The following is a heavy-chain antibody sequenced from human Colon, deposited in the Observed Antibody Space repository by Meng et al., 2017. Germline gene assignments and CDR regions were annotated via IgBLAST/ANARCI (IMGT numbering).Heavy chain of an antibody. Sequence: QVQLQESGTGLVKTSQTLSLTCTVSGGCISTGGYYWSWIRQLPGKGLEWIGYIYYSGSTYYHPSLRSLVSISVDTSKNQFSLRLTSVTAADTAVYYCARVRRSGDDFDYWGQGTLVTVSS. D-gene: IGHD1-26*01. CDR3: ARVRRSGDDFDY. CDR2: IYYSGST. J-gene: IGHJ4*02. CDR1: GGCISTGGYY. V-gene: IGHV4-31*01.